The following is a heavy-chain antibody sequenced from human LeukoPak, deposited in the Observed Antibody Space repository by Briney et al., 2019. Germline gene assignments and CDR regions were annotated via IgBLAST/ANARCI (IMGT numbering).Heavy chain of an antibody. V-gene: IGHV3-53*01. Sequence: GGSLRLSCAASGFTVSNNYMSWVRQAPGEGLQWVSFIYNTGETYYADSVKGRFTISRDNSKNTLYLQMNSLRAEDTAVYYCARWYCSSNTCYYHYWGQGILVTVSP. CDR3: ARWYCSSNTCYYHY. CDR2: IYNTGET. J-gene: IGHJ4*02. CDR1: GFTVSNNY. D-gene: IGHD2-2*01.